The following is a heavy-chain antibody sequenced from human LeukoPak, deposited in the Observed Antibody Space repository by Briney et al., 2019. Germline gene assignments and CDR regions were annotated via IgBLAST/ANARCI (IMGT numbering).Heavy chain of an antibody. CDR1: GYGLSTYG. J-gene: IGHJ4*02. Sequence: ASVKVSCKTSGYGLSTYGISWVRQAPGQGLEWLGWISVDNGNTNYAQKFQDRVTITTDTSTSTVYMELTSLKSDDTAVYYCARDRSNSEYWGQRTLVTVSS. V-gene: IGHV1-18*01. D-gene: IGHD1-26*01. CDR2: ISVDNGNT. CDR3: ARDRSNSEY.